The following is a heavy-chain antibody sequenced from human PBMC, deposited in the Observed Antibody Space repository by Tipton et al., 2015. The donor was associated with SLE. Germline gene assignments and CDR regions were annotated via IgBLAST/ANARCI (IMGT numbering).Heavy chain of an antibody. Sequence: GSLRLSCAASGFTFSSYAMSWVRQAPGKGLEWVSAISGSGGSTYYADSVKGRFTISRDNSKNTLYLQMNSLRAEDTAVYYCAKDPPDSWGYFYFFQHWGQGTLVTVSS. CDR3: AKDPPDSWGYFYFFQH. CDR1: GFTFSSYA. D-gene: IGHD3-22*01. CDR2: ISGSGGST. V-gene: IGHV3-23*01. J-gene: IGHJ1*01.